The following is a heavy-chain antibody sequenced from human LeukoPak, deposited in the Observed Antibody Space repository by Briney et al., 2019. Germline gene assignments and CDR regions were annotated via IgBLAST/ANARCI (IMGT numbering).Heavy chain of an antibody. CDR2: INPNSGGT. J-gene: IGHJ5*02. D-gene: IGHD6-13*01. Sequence: ASVKVSCKASGYTFTGYYMHWVRQAPGQGLEWMGRINPNSGGTNYAQKFQGRVTMTRDTSISTAYMELSRLRSDDTAVCYCASIAAAGTIRFDPWGQGTLVTVSS. CDR3: ASIAAAGTIRFDP. CDR1: GYTFTGYY. V-gene: IGHV1-2*06.